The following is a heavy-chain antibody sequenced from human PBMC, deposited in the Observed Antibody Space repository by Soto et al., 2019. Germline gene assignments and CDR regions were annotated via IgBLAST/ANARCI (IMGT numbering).Heavy chain of an antibody. J-gene: IGHJ3*02. CDR3: ARQREYCSGGSCQGSDAFDI. CDR1: GYSFTSYW. CDR2: IYPGDSDT. Sequence: PGESLKISCKGSGYSFTSYWIGWVRQMPGKGLEWMGIIYPGDSDTRYSPSFQGQVTISADKSISTAYLQWSSLKASDTAMYYCARQREYCSGGSCQGSDAFDIWGQGTMVTVSS. D-gene: IGHD2-15*01. V-gene: IGHV5-51*01.